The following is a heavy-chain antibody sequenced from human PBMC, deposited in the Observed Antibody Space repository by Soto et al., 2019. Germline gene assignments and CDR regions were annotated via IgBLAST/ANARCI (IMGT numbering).Heavy chain of an antibody. V-gene: IGHV3-33*01. J-gene: IGHJ4*02. CDR1: GFTFSSYG. D-gene: IGHD1-7*01. Sequence: QVQLVESGGGVVQPGRSLRLSCAASGFTFSSYGMHWVRQAPGKGLEWVAVICYDGSKKYYADSVKGRFTISRDNSKNTLYLQMNSLRAEDTAVYYCARTKTGTYCDYWGQGTLVTVSS. CDR3: ARTKTGTYCDY. CDR2: ICYDGSKK.